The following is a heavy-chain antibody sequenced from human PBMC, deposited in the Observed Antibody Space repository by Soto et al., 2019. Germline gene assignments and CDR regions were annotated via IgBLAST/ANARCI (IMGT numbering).Heavy chain of an antibody. Sequence: GGSLRLSCAASGFTFSSYAMSWVRQAPGKGLEWVSAISGSGGSTYYADSVKGRFTISRDNSKNTLYLQMNSLRAEDTAVYYCAKGILDVVIALHFDYWGQGTLVTVSS. J-gene: IGHJ4*02. CDR3: AKGILDVVIALHFDY. D-gene: IGHD2-21*01. CDR1: GFTFSSYA. V-gene: IGHV3-23*01. CDR2: ISGSGGST.